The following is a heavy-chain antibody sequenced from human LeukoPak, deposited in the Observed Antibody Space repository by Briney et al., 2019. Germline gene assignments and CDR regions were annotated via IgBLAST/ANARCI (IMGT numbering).Heavy chain of an antibody. V-gene: IGHV4-59*01. CDR3: ASASLNIYAFDI. J-gene: IGHJ3*02. CDR2: IYYSGST. D-gene: IGHD2/OR15-2a*01. CDR1: LGSISSCY. Sequence: SETLSLTCTVSLGSISSCYWSWIRQPPGKGLEWIGYIYYSGSTKYKPSLKSRATISVHTSKNQFSLKLSSVTSADTAVYYCASASLNIYAFDIWGQGTMVTVSS.